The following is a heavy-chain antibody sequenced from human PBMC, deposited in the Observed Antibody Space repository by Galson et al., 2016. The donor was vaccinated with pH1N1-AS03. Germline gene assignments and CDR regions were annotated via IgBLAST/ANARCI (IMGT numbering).Heavy chain of an antibody. CDR3: ARDEDNRNAAEVYSYKYSLNV. CDR1: GYTFTTYG. CDR2: IRANSGAN. D-gene: IGHD1-1*01. V-gene: IGHV1-18*04. Sequence: SVKVSCKASGYTFTTYGIIWMRQAPGQGLEWMGFIRANSGANDYSQKFQDRIYMTTDRSTSTAYMELRSLSSDDTAVYYCARDEDNRNAAEVYSYKYSLNVWGQGTLVTVSS. J-gene: IGHJ4*02.